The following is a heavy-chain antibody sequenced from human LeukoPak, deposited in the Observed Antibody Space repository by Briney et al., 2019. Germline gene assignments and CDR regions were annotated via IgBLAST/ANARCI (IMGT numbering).Heavy chain of an antibody. V-gene: IGHV4-4*07. CDR1: GGSISSYY. CDR3: ARDGVGATPDAFDI. Sequence: ASETLSLTCTVSGGSISSYYWSWIRQPAGKGLEWIGRIYTSGSTNYNPSLKSRVTMSVDTSKNQFSLKLSSVTAADTAVYYCARDGVGATPDAFDIWGQGTMVTVSS. J-gene: IGHJ3*02. CDR2: IYTSGST. D-gene: IGHD1-26*01.